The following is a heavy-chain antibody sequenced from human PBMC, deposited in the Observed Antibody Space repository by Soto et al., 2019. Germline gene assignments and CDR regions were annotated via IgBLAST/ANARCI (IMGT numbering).Heavy chain of an antibody. D-gene: IGHD6-19*01. Sequence: QVQLVESGGGVVQPGRSLRLSCAASGFTFSSYAMHWVRQAPGKGLGWVAVISYDGSNKYYADSVKGRFTISRDNSKNTLYLQMNSLRAEDTAVYYCARGISISGWSDYWGQGTLVTVSS. CDR1: GFTFSSYA. V-gene: IGHV3-30-3*01. CDR3: ARGISISGWSDY. CDR2: ISYDGSNK. J-gene: IGHJ4*02.